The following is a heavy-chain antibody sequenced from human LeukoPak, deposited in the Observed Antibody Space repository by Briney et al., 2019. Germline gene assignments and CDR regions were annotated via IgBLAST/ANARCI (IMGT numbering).Heavy chain of an antibody. CDR3: ARDLDSSQDY. J-gene: IGHJ4*02. D-gene: IGHD6-13*01. CDR2: INPNSGGT. CDR1: GYTFTSYG. V-gene: IGHV1-2*02. Sequence: ASVKVSCKASGYTFTSYGISWVRQAPGQGLEWMGWINPNSGGTNYAQKFQGRVTMTRDTSISTAYMELSRLRSDDTAVYYCARDLDSSQDYWGQGTLVTVSS.